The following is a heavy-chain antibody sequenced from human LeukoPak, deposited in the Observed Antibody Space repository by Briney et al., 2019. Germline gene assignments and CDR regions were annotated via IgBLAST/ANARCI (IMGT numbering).Heavy chain of an antibody. J-gene: IGHJ4*02. CDR3: ARGYFDWGVVDY. CDR2: ISRSGSTI. Sequence: GRSLRPSCAASGFTFSDYYMSWIRQAPREGLEWVSYISRSGSTIYYADSVKGRFTISRDNAKNSLYLQMNSLRAEDTAVYYCARGYFDWGVVDYWGQGTLVTVSS. V-gene: IGHV3-11*04. CDR1: GFTFSDYY. D-gene: IGHD3-9*01.